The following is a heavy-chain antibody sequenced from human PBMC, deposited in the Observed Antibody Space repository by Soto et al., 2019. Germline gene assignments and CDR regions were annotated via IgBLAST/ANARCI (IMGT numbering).Heavy chain of an antibody. D-gene: IGHD6-6*01. CDR1: GFSLNARMG. CDR3: ARIWDSSSPRLDY. V-gene: IGHV2-26*01. CDR2: IFSNDEE. J-gene: IGHJ4*02. Sequence: GSGPTLVNPTETLTLTCTVSGFSLNARMGVSWIRQPPGKALEWLAHIFSNDEESYSTSLKGRLTISKDTSKSQVVLTMTNMGPVDTATYYCARIWDSSSPRLDYWGQGTLVTVSS.